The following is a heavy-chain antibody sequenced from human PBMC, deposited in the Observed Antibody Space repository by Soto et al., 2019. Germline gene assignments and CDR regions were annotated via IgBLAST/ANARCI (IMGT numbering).Heavy chain of an antibody. Sequence: PGGSLRLSCAASGFTFSDYYMSWIRQAPGKGLEWVSYISSSSSYTNYADSVKGRFTISRDNAKNSLYLQMNSLRAEDTAVYYCARVGYCSSTSCPNWFDPWGQGTLVTVSS. V-gene: IGHV3-11*06. CDR3: ARVGYCSSTSCPNWFDP. J-gene: IGHJ5*02. CDR2: ISSSSSYT. CDR1: GFTFSDYY. D-gene: IGHD2-2*01.